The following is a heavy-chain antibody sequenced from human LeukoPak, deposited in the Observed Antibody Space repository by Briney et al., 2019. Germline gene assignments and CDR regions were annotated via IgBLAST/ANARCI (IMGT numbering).Heavy chain of an antibody. CDR1: GYSISSGYY. D-gene: IGHD6-19*01. CDR2: IYHSGST. CDR3: ARGDGSAWSPAHYMDV. Sequence: SETLSLTCTVSGYSISSGYYWGWIRPPPGKGLEWIGSIYHSGSTNYNPSLKSRVTISVDTSKNQFSLRLSSVTAADTAVYYCARGDGSAWSPAHYMDVWGKGTTVTVSS. V-gene: IGHV4-38-2*02. J-gene: IGHJ6*03.